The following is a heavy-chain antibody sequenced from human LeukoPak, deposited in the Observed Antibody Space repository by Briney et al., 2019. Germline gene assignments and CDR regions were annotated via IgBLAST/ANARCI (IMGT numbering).Heavy chain of an antibody. V-gene: IGHV4-59*01. CDR1: GGSISSYY. J-gene: IGHJ3*02. Sequence: PSETLSLTCTVSGGSISSYYWSWIRQPPGKGLEWIGYIYYGGSTNYNPSLKSRVTISVDTSKNQFSLKLSSVTAADTAVYYCARIEYSSSSGAFDIWGQGTMVTVSS. CDR3: ARIEYSSSSGAFDI. D-gene: IGHD6-6*01. CDR2: IYYGGST.